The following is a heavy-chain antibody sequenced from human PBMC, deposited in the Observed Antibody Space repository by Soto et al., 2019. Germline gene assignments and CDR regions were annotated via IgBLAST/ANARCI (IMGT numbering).Heavy chain of an antibody. CDR1: GYSFTSYW. J-gene: IGHJ3*02. D-gene: IGHD6-6*01. Sequence: PGESLKISCKGSGYSFTSYWIGWVRQMPGKGLEWMGIIFPGDSVTRYSPSFQGQVTISADKSISTAHLQWSSLKASDTAMYYCARPDSSSSRYDAFDIWGQGTMVTVS. CDR2: IFPGDSVT. CDR3: ARPDSSSSRYDAFDI. V-gene: IGHV5-51*01.